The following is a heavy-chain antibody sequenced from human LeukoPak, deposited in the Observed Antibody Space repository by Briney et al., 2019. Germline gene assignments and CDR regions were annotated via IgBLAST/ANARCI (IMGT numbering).Heavy chain of an antibody. CDR2: ISWNSGSI. CDR3: AKDVGVAGNIFDY. V-gene: IGHV3-9*01. D-gene: IGHD6-19*01. Sequence: GGSLRLSCAASGFTFDDYAMHWVRQAPGRGLEWVSGISWNSGSIGYADSVKGRFTISRDNAKNSLYLQMNSLRAEDTALYYCAKDVGVAGNIFDYWGQGTLVTVSS. CDR1: GFTFDDYA. J-gene: IGHJ4*02.